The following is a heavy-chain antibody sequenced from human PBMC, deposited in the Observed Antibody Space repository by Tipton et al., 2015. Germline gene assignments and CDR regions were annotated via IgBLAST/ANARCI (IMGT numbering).Heavy chain of an antibody. CDR1: GGSISSGSYY. V-gene: IGHV4-31*03. CDR3: AREGPQPSRDAFDI. J-gene: IGHJ3*02. CDR2: IYYSGST. Sequence: TLSLTCTVPGGSISSGSYYWSWIRQHPGKGLEWIGYIYYSGSTYYNPSLKSRVTISVDTSKNQFSLKLSSVTAADTAVYYCAREGPQPSRDAFDIWGQGTMVTVSS.